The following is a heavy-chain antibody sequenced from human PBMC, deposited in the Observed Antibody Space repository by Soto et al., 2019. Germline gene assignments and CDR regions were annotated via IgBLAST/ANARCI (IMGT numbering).Heavy chain of an antibody. J-gene: IGHJ4*02. CDR1: GFSLSTYG. CDR3: AKDAPRYSGFDFSQ. Sequence: QVQLVESGGGVVQPGRSLRLSCAASGFSLSTYGMHWVRQAPGKGLEWVAVISYDGSNKYHADSVKGRFTISRDNSRNTLYLQMNSLRLADTAVYYCAKDAPRYSGFDFSQWGQVTLVTVSS. CDR2: ISYDGSNK. V-gene: IGHV3-30*18. D-gene: IGHD5-12*01.